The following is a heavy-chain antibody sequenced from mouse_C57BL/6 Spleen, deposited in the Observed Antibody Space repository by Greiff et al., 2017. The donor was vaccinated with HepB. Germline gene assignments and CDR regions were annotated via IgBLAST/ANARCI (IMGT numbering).Heavy chain of an antibody. CDR2: ISDGGSYT. Sequence: DVHLVESGGGLVKPGGSLKLSCAASGFTFSSYAMSWVRQTPEKRLEWVATISDGGSYTYYPDNVKGRFTISRDNAKNNLYLQMSHLKSEDTAMYYCARVSDGYYAWFAYWGQGTLVTVSA. V-gene: IGHV5-4*01. J-gene: IGHJ3*01. CDR3: ARVSDGYYAWFAY. CDR1: GFTFSSYA. D-gene: IGHD2-3*01.